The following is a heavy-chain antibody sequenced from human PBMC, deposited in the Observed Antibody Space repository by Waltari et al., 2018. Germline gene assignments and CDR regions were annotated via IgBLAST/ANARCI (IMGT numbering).Heavy chain of an antibody. CDR2: ISHEGRKE. V-gene: IGHV3-30*18. D-gene: IGHD3-16*01. CDR1: GFRFRGYG. J-gene: IGHJ6*02. Sequence: QVHLMESGGGVVQPGRSRSLACAASGFRFRGYGIHWVRQAPGKGLEWVAVISHEGRKEYYGDAVKGRFNISRDNSKNIVYLQMNSLRGDDTAVYHCAKADGNPWNFEYYGMDVWGPGTTVTVSS. CDR3: AKADGNPWNFEYYGMDV.